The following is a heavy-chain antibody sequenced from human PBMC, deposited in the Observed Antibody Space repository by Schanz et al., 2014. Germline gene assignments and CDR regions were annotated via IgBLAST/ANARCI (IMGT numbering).Heavy chain of an antibody. CDR1: GGTFSSYT. J-gene: IGHJ3*02. V-gene: IGHV1-69*02. D-gene: IGHD3-16*01. CDR3: ARGGTREHAFDI. CDR2: IVPILTIP. Sequence: QVQLLQSGAEVKKPGSSVKVSCKASGGTFSSYTFSWVRQAPGQGLEWMGRIVPILTIPNYAEKFQGRVTINADKSTSTAYMDLSSLTSEDTAVYYCARGGTREHAFDIWGQGTLVTVSS.